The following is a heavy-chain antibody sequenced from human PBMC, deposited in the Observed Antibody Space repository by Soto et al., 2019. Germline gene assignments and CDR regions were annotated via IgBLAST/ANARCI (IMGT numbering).Heavy chain of an antibody. CDR2: IIPIFGTV. CDR3: ARVPVDSDMVPLHFGMDV. D-gene: IGHD5-18*01. CDR1: GGTFRSNA. V-gene: IGHV1-69*06. J-gene: IGHJ6*02. Sequence: SVKVSCKASGGTFRSNAISWVRQAPGQGLEWMGGIIPIFGTVNYAQKFQGRVTITADKSTRTDYMEMSSLRLEDTAVYYCARVPVDSDMVPLHFGMDVWGQGTTVTVSS.